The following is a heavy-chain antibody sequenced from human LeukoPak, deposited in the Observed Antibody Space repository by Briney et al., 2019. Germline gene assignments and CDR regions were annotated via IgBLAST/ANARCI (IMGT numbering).Heavy chain of an antibody. J-gene: IGHJ6*02. CDR1: GYAFSTYY. Sequence: ASVKVSCKTSGYAFSTYYIHWVRQAPGQGLEWMGWTNPNTGDTKYAQTFQGRVTMTRDTSINTAHMELSALRSDDTAVYYCARALPVDAAMARFYYYYGLDVWGQGTTVTVSS. D-gene: IGHD5-18*01. CDR2: TNPNTGDT. V-gene: IGHV1-2*02. CDR3: ARALPVDAAMARFYYYYGLDV.